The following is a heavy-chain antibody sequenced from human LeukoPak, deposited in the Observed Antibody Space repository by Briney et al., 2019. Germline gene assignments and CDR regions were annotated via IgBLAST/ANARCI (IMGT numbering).Heavy chain of an antibody. J-gene: IGHJ4*02. Sequence: SETLSLTCTVSGGSISNNYWSWFRQPPGKGLEWIGYIYYSGSTNYNPSLKSRVTISVDTSKSQFSLKLSSVTAADTAVYYCARPRDSSGYGFDYWGQGTLVTVSS. CDR1: GGSISNNY. V-gene: IGHV4-59*01. D-gene: IGHD3-22*01. CDR3: ARPRDSSGYGFDY. CDR2: IYYSGST.